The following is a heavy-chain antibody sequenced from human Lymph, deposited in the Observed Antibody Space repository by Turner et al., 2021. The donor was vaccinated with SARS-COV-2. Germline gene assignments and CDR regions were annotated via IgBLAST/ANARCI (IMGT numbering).Heavy chain of an antibody. CDR1: GGTFSSYA. J-gene: IGHJ4*02. V-gene: IGHV1-69*01. CDR3: ARNLGYDNSGYYYDY. CDR2: IIPIFGTA. D-gene: IGHD3-22*01. Sequence: QVQLVQSGAEVKKPGSSVKVYCKASGGTFSSYAISWVRQAPGQGLEWMGGIIPIFGTANYAQKFRGRVTITADESTNTAYMELSSLKSEDTAVFYCARNLGYDNSGYYYDYWGQGTLVTVSS.